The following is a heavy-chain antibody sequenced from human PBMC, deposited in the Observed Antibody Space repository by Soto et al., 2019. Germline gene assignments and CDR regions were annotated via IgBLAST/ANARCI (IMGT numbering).Heavy chain of an antibody. J-gene: IGHJ6*02. Sequence: SGGSLRLSCAASGFTFSSYAMHWVRQAPGKGLEWVAVISYDGSNKYYADSVKGRFTISRDNSKNTLYLQMNSLRAEDTAVYYCARELRFLEWFPDYYYYGMDVWGQGTTVTVSS. V-gene: IGHV3-30-3*01. D-gene: IGHD3-3*01. CDR1: GFTFSSYA. CDR3: ARELRFLEWFPDYYYYGMDV. CDR2: ISYDGSNK.